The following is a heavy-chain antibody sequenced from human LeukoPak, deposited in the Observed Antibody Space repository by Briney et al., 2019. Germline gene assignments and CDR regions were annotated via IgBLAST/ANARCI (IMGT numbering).Heavy chain of an antibody. Sequence: GGSLRLSCAASGFTFSNYGMHWVCQAPGKGLEWVTVISYDGSKKHYSDSVKGRFTISRDNSKNTLYLQMNSLRAEDTAVYYCAKDPGGSYYNSYYMDVWGKGTTVTVSS. CDR1: GFTFSNYG. CDR2: ISYDGSKK. CDR3: AKDPGGSYYNSYYMDV. J-gene: IGHJ6*03. V-gene: IGHV3-30*18. D-gene: IGHD3-10*01.